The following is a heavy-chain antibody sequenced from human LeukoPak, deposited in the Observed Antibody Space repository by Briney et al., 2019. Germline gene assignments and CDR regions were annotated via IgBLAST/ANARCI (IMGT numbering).Heavy chain of an antibody. Sequence: GGSLRLSCAASGFTFDDYAMSWVRQVPGKGLEWVSGINWNGGSTGYADSVKGRFTISRDNAKNSLYLQMNSLRAEDTALYYCASGGIYYGAAFDFWGQGTLVTVSS. CDR2: INWNGGST. V-gene: IGHV3-20*04. J-gene: IGHJ4*02. CDR3: ASGGIYYGAAFDF. CDR1: GFTFDDYA. D-gene: IGHD1-26*01.